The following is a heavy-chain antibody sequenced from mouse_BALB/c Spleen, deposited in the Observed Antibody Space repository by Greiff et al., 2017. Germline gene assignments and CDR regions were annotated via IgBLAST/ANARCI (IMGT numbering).Heavy chain of an antibody. V-gene: IGHV5-6-4*01. D-gene: IGHD2-1*01. CDR3: TSYYGSYYAMDY. J-gene: IGHJ4*01. CDR2: ISSGGSYT. CDR1: GFTFSSYT. Sequence: EVKLVESGGGLVKPGGSLKLSCAASGFTFSSYTMSWVRQTPEKRLEWVATISSGGSYTYYPDSVKGRFTISRDNAKNTLYLQMSSLKSEDTAMYYCTSYYGSYYAMDYWGQGTSVTVSS.